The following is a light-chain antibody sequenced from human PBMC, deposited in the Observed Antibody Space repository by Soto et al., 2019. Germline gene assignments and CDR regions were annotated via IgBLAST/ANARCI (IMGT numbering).Light chain of an antibody. V-gene: IGLV2-14*01. CDR1: SSDVGGYNY. J-gene: IGLJ1*01. Sequence: QSVLTQPASVSGSPGQSITISCTGTSSDVGGYNYVSWYQQHPGKAPKLMIYEVSNRPSGVSNRFSGSKSGNTASLTISGIQADDEADYYCSSYTSSSTRCVFGTGSKVTGL. CDR2: EVS. CDR3: SSYTSSSTRCV.